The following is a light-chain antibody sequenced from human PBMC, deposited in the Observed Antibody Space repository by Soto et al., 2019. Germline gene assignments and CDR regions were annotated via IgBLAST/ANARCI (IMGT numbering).Light chain of an antibody. V-gene: IGKV1-9*01. CDR3: QQLNSYPIT. J-gene: IGKJ5*01. Sequence: DIQLTQSPSFLSASVGDRVTITCRASQGISSHLAWYQQQPGKAPKLLIYVASTLQSGVPPRFSGSGSGTEFTLTISGLQHEDFASYYCQQLNSYPITFGQGTRLEIK. CDR2: VAS. CDR1: QGISSH.